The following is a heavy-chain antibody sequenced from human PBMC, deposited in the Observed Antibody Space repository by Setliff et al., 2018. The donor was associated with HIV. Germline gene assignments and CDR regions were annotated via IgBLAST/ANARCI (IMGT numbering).Heavy chain of an antibody. J-gene: IGHJ4*02. CDR2: ISVYNDDT. D-gene: IGHD3-10*01. CDR3: ATDRTQTGMNMVRGRLTDPARYPLDY. V-gene: IGHV1-18*01. CDR1: GGTFSNYA. Sequence: ASVKVSCKASGGTFSNYAINWARQAPGQGLEWMAWISVYNDDTNLAPRFRGRVTLTTDTSTRTAYMELTSLTSDDTAVYYCATDRTQTGMNMVRGRLTDPARYPLDYWGQGTLVTVSS.